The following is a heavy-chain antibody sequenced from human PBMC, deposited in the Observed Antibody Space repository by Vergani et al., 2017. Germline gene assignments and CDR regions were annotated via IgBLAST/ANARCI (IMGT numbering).Heavy chain of an antibody. D-gene: IGHD2-21*01. Sequence: QVQLVESGGGEVQPGRSLRLSCSAAGFPFSDYGVHWVRQAPGKGLEWVSVISYDGNKKNYADSVKGRFTISRDNSKNTLYLEMNALRAEDTAVYYCARHIVTGVTALDYDYTGVW. CDR2: ISYDGNKK. J-gene: IGHJ6*03. CDR3: ARHIVTGVTALDYDYTGV. CDR1: GFPFSDYG. V-gene: IGHV3-33*05.